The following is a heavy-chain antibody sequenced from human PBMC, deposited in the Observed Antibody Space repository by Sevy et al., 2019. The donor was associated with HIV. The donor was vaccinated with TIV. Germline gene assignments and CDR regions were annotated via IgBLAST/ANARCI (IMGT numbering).Heavy chain of an antibody. CDR3: ARGAVLGDGYNSLLLDY. CDR2: IIPIFGTA. D-gene: IGHD5-12*01. Sequence: ASVKVSCKASGGTFSRYAISWVRQAPGQGLEWMGGIIPIFGTANYAQKFQGRVTITADKSTSTAYMELSSLRSEDTAVYYCARGAVLGDGYNSLLLDYWGQGTLVTVSS. CDR1: GGTFSRYA. V-gene: IGHV1-69*06. J-gene: IGHJ4*02.